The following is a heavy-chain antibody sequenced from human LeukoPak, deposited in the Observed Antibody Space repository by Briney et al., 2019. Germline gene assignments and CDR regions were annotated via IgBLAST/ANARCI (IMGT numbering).Heavy chain of an antibody. V-gene: IGHV3-30-3*01. Sequence: GGSLRLSCAASGFTFSSYAMHWVRQAPGKGLEWVAVISYDGSNKYYADSVKGRFTISRDNSKNTLYLQMNSLRAEDTAVYYCARDGDPSGYFDYWGQGTLVTVSS. CDR1: GFTFSSYA. D-gene: IGHD4-17*01. CDR2: ISYDGSNK. CDR3: ARDGDPSGYFDY. J-gene: IGHJ4*02.